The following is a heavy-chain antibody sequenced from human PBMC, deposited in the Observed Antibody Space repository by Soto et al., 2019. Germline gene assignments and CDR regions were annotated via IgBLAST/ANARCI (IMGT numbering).Heavy chain of an antibody. CDR2: IIPIFGTA. D-gene: IGHD3-22*01. J-gene: IGHJ3*02. V-gene: IGHV1-69*01. CDR1: GGTFSSYA. CDR3: ASPGDYYDSSGYYYAGAFDI. Sequence: QVQLVQSGAEVKKPGSSVKVSCKASGGTFSSYAISWVRQAPGQGLEWMGGIIPIFGTANYAQKFQGRVTITADESTSTAYMELSSLRSEDTAVYYCASPGDYYDSSGYYYAGAFDIWDQGTMVTVSS.